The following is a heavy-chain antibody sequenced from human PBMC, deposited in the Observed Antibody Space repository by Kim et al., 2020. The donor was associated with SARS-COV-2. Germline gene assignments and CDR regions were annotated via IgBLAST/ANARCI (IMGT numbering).Heavy chain of an antibody. J-gene: IGHJ3*02. Sequence: SETLSLTCTVSGGPISSYYWSWIRQPPGKGLEWIGYIYYSGSTNYNPSLKSRVTISVDTSNNQFSLNLSSVTAADTAVYYCARHVGVSGWYEAFYIWGQGSMVTVSS. CDR2: IYYSGST. CDR3: ARHVGVSGWYEAFYI. D-gene: IGHD6-19*01. CDR1: GGPISSYY. V-gene: IGHV4-59*08.